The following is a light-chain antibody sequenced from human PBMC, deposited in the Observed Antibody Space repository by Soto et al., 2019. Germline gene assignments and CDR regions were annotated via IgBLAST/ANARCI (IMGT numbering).Light chain of an antibody. CDR1: QSVSSY. CDR3: QQRSNWLLT. J-gene: IGKJ4*01. V-gene: IGKV3-11*01. CDR2: DAS. Sequence: EIVLTQSPATLSLSPGERATLSSRASQSVSSYLAWYQQKPGQAPRLLIYDASNRATGIPARFSGSGSGTDVTLTISSLEPEDFAVYYCQQRSNWLLTFGGGTKVEIK.